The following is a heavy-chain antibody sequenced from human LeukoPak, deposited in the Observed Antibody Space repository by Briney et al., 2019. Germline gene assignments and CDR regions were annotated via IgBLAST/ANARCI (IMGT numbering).Heavy chain of an antibody. D-gene: IGHD3-10*01. CDR1: GFTFSSYE. J-gene: IGHJ4*02. CDR3: ARGSSFGELSH. V-gene: IGHV3-48*03. CDR2: ISSSGSTI. Sequence: GGSMRLSCAASGFTFSSYEMNWVRQAPGKGLEWVSYISSSGSTIYYADSVKGRCTISRDNAKNSLYLQMNSLRAEDTAVYYCARGSSFGELSHWGQGTLVTVSS.